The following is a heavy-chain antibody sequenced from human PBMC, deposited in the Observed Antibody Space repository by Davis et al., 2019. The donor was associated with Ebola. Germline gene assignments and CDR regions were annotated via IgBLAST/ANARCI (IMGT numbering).Heavy chain of an antibody. Sequence: PSETLSLTCTVSGGSISTYHWSWIRQPPGKGLEWIGYIYYGGNTNYNSSLKSRVIMSIDTAKNQFSLKLNSVTAADTAVYYCARRQESSWAWYFDFWGRGTLVTVSS. CDR2: IYYGGNT. CDR3: ARRQESSWAWYFDF. J-gene: IGHJ2*01. V-gene: IGHV4-59*08. CDR1: GGSISTYH. D-gene: IGHD6-13*01.